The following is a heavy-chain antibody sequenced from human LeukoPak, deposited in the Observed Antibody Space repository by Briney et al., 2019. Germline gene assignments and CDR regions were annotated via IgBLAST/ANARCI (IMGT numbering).Heavy chain of an antibody. CDR1: GYSFTSYW. CDR2: IYPGDSDT. D-gene: IGHD3-22*01. CDR3: ARPVVPAPSSGYYNIPRGAFDI. V-gene: IGHV5-51*01. Sequence: GESLKISCKGSGYSFTSYWIGLVRQMPGKGLEWMGIIYPGDSDTRYSPSFQGQVTISADKSISTAYLQWSSLKASDTAMYYCARPVVPAPSSGYYNIPRGAFDIWGQGTMVTVSS. J-gene: IGHJ3*02.